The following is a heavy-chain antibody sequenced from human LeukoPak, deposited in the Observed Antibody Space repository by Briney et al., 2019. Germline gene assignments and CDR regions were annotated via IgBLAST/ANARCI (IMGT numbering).Heavy chain of an antibody. V-gene: IGHV3-74*01. CDR2: IKSDGST. CDR1: GFTFSTYW. J-gene: IGHJ1*01. Sequence: GGSLRLSCAASGFTFSTYWMHWVRQAPGKGLVWVSRIKSDGSTNYADSVKGRFTISRDNAKNAVSLQMNSLRPEDAGVYYCARAPSEIGGYYPEYFRHWGQGTLVTVSS. D-gene: IGHD3-22*01. CDR3: ARAPSEIGGYYPEYFRH.